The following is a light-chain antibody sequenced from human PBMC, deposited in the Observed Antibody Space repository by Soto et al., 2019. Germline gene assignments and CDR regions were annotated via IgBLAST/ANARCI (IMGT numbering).Light chain of an antibody. V-gene: IGKV1-27*01. J-gene: IGKJ1*01. CDR2: AAS. CDR3: QKYNSAPWT. Sequence: DIQMTQSTSSLSASVGDRVTITCRASQCISNYLAWYQQKPGKVPKLLIYAASTLQSGVPSRFSGSGSGTDFTLTIISLQPEDVATYYCQKYNSAPWTFGQGTKVEIK. CDR1: QCISNY.